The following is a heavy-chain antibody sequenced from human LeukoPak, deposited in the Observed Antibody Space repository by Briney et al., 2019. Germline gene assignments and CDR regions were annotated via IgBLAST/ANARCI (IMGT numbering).Heavy chain of an antibody. J-gene: IGHJ4*02. CDR1: GFRFSDHH. V-gene: IGHV3-72*01. Sequence: PGGSLRLSCAASGFRFSDHHMEWVRQAPGKGLEWVGRIRNKANGYTTEYAASVNGRFTISRDDSKSSLFLQMNGLITEDTAVYYCAKDLSSYGGISDPRDNYFDYWGQGTLVTVSS. D-gene: IGHD4-23*01. CDR3: AKDLSSYGGISDPRDNYFDY. CDR2: IRNKANGYTT.